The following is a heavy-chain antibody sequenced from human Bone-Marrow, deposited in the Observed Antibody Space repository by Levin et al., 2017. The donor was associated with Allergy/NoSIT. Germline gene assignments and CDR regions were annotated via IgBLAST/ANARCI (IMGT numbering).Heavy chain of an antibody. CDR3: ARDRGVRGVADAFDI. CDR2: ISSSSSYT. V-gene: IGHV3-11*06. J-gene: IGHJ3*02. CDR1: GFTFSDYY. Sequence: GESLKISCAASGFTFSDYYMSWIRQAPGKGLEWVSYISSSSSYTNYADSVKGRFTISRDNAKNSLYLQMNSLRAEDTAVYYCARDRGVRGVADAFDIWGQGTMVTVSS. D-gene: IGHD2-15*01.